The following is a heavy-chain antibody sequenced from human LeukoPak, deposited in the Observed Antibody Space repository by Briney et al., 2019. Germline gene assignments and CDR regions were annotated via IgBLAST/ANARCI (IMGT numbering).Heavy chain of an antibody. CDR1: GGSFSGYY. D-gene: IGHD6-6*01. CDR2: INHSGST. J-gene: IGHJ4*02. Sequence: SETLSLTCAVYGGSFSGYYWSWIRQPPGKGLEWIGEINHSGSTNYNPSLKSRVTISVDTSKNQFPLKLSSVPAADTAVYYCARVRAAHYYDYWGQGTLVTVSS. V-gene: IGHV4-34*01. CDR3: ARVRAAHYYDY.